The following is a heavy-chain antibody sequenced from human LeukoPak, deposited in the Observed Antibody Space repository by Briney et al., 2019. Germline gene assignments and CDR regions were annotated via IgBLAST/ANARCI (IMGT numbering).Heavy chain of an antibody. CDR2: IYYSGST. D-gene: IGHD3-10*01. Sequence: SETLSPTCAVSGGSISSGGYSWSWIRQPPGKGLEWIGYIYYSGSTYYNPSLKSRVTISVDTSKNQFSLKLSSVTAADTAIYYCARESRRSYCNEYWGQGTLVTVSS. CDR3: ARESRRSYCNEY. CDR1: GGSISSGGYS. V-gene: IGHV4-30-4*07. J-gene: IGHJ4*02.